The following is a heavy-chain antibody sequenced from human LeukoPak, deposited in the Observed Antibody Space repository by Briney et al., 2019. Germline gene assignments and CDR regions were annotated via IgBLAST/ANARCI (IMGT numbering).Heavy chain of an antibody. J-gene: IGHJ4*02. V-gene: IGHV4-39*01. CDR1: GGSISSTTYY. CDR3: ARDRACSNGVCSYFDY. D-gene: IGHD2-8*01. CDR2: IYYSGST. Sequence: SETLSLTCIVSGGSISSTTYYWGWIRQPPGKGLEWIGSIYYSGSTWYNPSLKCRLTVSADTSKNQFSLKLTSVTAADTAVYYCARDRACSNGVCSYFDYWGQGTVVTVSS.